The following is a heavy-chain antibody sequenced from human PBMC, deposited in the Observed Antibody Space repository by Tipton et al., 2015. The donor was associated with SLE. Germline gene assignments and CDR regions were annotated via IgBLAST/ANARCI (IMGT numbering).Heavy chain of an antibody. D-gene: IGHD5-12*01. CDR3: ARDGVPKYRSNWFDA. J-gene: IGHJ5*02. CDR1: GDSISSYY. V-gene: IGHV4-59*01. Sequence: TLSLTCTVSGDSISSYYWSWIRQPPGKGLEWIGSIYYSGSTNYNPSLKGRVTMSVDTSNNQFSLRLNSVTAADTAVYYCARDGVPKYRSNWFDAWGQGTLVAVSS. CDR2: IYYSGST.